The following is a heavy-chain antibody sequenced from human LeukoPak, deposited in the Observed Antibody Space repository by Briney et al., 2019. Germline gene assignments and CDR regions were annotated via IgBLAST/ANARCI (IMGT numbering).Heavy chain of an antibody. J-gene: IGHJ5*02. CDR1: GYTLTELS. D-gene: IGHD6-19*01. CDR2: FDPEDGET. CDR3: ATQEVEQWLVGENWFDP. Sequence: GASVKVSCKVSGYTLTELSMHWVRQAPGKGLEWMGGFDPEDGETIYAQKFQGRVTMTEDTSTDTAYMELSSLRSEDTAVYYCATQEVEQWLVGENWFDPWGQGTLVTVSS. V-gene: IGHV1-24*01.